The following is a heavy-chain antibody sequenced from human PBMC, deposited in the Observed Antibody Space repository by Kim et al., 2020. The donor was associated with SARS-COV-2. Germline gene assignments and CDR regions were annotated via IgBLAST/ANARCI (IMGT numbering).Heavy chain of an antibody. V-gene: IGHV4-34*01. Sequence: SETLSLTCAVYGGSFSGYYWSWIRQPPGKGLEWIGEINHSGSTNYNLSLKSRVTISVDTSKNQFSLKLSSVTAADTAVYDCARGPIVIRTYYYDSSGPVDYWGQGTLVTVSS. CDR2: INHSGST. CDR1: GGSFSGYY. CDR3: ARGPIVIRTYYYDSSGPVDY. D-gene: IGHD3-22*01. J-gene: IGHJ4*02.